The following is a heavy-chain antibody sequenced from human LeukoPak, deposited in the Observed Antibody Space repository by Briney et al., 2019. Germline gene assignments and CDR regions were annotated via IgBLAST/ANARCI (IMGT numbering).Heavy chain of an antibody. CDR1: GFTFSSYS. J-gene: IGHJ4*02. CDR3: ARGVLAVDGTCYY. D-gene: IGHD6-19*01. V-gene: IGHV3-48*01. CDR2: ISSSSSTI. Sequence: PGGSLRLSCAASGFTFSSYSMNWVRQAPGKGLEWVSYISSSSSTIYYADSVKGRFTISRDNAKNSLYLQMNSLRADDTAVYYCARGVLAVDGTCYYWGQGTLVTVSS.